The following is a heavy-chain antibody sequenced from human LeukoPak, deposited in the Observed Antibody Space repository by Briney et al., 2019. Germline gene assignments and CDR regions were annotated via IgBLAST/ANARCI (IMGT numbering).Heavy chain of an antibody. CDR3: ARSFNYAYDY. D-gene: IGHD4-11*01. Sequence: ASVKVSCKASGYAFTSYDINWVRQATGQGLEWMGWMNPNSGNTGYAQKFQGRVTITRNTSISTAYMELSSLRSEDMAVYYCARSFNYAYDYWGQGTLVTVSS. J-gene: IGHJ4*02. CDR2: MNPNSGNT. CDR1: GYAFTSYD. V-gene: IGHV1-8*03.